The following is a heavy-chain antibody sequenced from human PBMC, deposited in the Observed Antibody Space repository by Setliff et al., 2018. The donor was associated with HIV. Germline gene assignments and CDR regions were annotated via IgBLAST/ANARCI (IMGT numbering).Heavy chain of an antibody. CDR1: GGSFTGYY. CDR3: ARLTFPAMVTGNWFDP. J-gene: IGHJ5*02. D-gene: IGHD5-18*01. Sequence: SETLSLTCAVYGGSFTGYYWTWIRQPPGKGLEWIGEINHSGNTNYKPSLKSRVTISVDTSKNQFSLKLSSVTAADTAVYYCARLTFPAMVTGNWFDPWGQGTLVTVSS. CDR2: INHSGNT. V-gene: IGHV4-34*01.